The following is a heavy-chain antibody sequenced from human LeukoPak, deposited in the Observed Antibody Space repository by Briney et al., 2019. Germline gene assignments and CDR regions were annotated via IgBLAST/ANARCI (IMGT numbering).Heavy chain of an antibody. J-gene: IGHJ4*02. Sequence: PGGSLRLSCAASGFTFSSYAMSWVRQAPGKGLEWVSAISGGGGSTHYADSVKGRFTISRDNSKNALYLRMSSLRAGDTAVYYCAKSSYYDSSGYYREYYFDYWGQGTLVTVSS. D-gene: IGHD3-22*01. CDR3: AKSSYYDSSGYYREYYFDY. CDR2: ISGGGGST. CDR1: GFTFSSYA. V-gene: IGHV3-23*01.